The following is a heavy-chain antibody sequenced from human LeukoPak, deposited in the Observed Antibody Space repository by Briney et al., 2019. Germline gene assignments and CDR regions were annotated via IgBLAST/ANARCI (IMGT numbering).Heavy chain of an antibody. V-gene: IGHV1-24*01. Sequence: ASVKVSCKVSGYTLTELSMHWVRQAPGKGLEWVGGFDPEDGETLYAQKFQGRVTMTEDTSTDTAYMELSSLRSEDTAVYYCATGGTLYYDILTGYHWENWFDPWGQGTLVTVSS. D-gene: IGHD3-9*01. J-gene: IGHJ5*02. CDR3: ATGGTLYYDILTGYHWENWFDP. CDR2: FDPEDGET. CDR1: GYTLTELS.